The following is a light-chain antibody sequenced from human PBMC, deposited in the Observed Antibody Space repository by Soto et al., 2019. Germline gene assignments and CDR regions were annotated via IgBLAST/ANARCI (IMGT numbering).Light chain of an antibody. Sequence: QSVLTQPASVSGSPGQSITISCTGTSSDVGGYNYVSWYQQHPGKTPKLMIYEVSYRPSGVSNRFSGSKSGNTASLIIYGLQAEDEAEYYGSSYKSSSALHVFGTGTKVTVL. J-gene: IGLJ1*01. CDR2: EVS. CDR1: SSDVGGYNY. V-gene: IGLV2-14*01. CDR3: SSYKSSSALHV.